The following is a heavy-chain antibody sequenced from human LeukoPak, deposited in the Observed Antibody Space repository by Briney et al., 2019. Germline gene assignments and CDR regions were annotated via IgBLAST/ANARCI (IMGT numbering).Heavy chain of an antibody. CDR3: ARDYSSSGSFFGYYYGMDV. CDR2: ISSIRNYI. D-gene: IGHD1-26*01. J-gene: IGHJ6*02. Sequence: GGSLRLSCAASKFTFSDYSMSWVRQAPGKGLEWVSSISSIRNYIYYADSVKGRFTVSRDNAKNSLYLQMNSLRDEDTAVYYCARDYSSSGSFFGYYYGMDVWGRGTTVTVSS. V-gene: IGHV3-21*01. CDR1: KFTFSDYS.